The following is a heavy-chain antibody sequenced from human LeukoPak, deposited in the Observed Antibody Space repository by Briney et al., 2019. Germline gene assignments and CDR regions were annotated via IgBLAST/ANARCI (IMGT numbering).Heavy chain of an antibody. Sequence: PGGSLRLSCTVSGFTFGNYAMTWVRQGPGKGLESVSSASTDGTPYYANSVKGRFTISRDNSKSTLYLRMNSLRAEDTAVYYCAKLRHGGYYSYMDVWAKGPRSPSP. J-gene: IGHJ6*03. CDR2: ASTDGTP. D-gene: IGHD2-21*01. CDR1: GFTFGNYA. V-gene: IGHV3-23*01. CDR3: AKLRHGGYYSYMDV.